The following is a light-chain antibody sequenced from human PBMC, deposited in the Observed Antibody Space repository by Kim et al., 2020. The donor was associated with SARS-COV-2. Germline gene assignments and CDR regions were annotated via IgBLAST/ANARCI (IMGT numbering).Light chain of an antibody. Sequence: EIVLTQSPGTLSLSPGERVTLSCRASQSISSTYLAWYQQKPGQAPRLLMYGASNRATGIPDRFSGSGSGTDFSLTISRLEPEDFAVYFCQQYDSSPLTFGRGTKVDIK. J-gene: IGKJ4*01. V-gene: IGKV3-20*01. CDR3: QQYDSSPLT. CDR2: GAS. CDR1: QSISSTY.